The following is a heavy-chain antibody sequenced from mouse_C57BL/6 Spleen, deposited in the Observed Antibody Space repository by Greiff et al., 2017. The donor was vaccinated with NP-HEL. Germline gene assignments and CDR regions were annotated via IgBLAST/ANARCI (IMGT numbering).Heavy chain of an antibody. CDR1: GFTFSSYG. J-gene: IGHJ3*01. D-gene: IGHD1-1*01. Sequence: DVQLVESGGDLVKPGGSLKLSCAASGFTFSSYGMSWVRQTPDKRLEWVATISSGGSYTYYPDSVKGRFTISRDNAKNTLYLQMSSLKSEDTAMYCCARLTTVVASPYWGQGTLVTVSA. CDR2: ISSGGSYT. CDR3: ARLTTVVASPY. V-gene: IGHV5-6*01.